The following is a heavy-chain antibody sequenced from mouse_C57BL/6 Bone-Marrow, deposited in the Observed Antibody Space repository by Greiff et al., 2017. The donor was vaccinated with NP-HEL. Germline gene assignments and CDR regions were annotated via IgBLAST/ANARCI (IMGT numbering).Heavy chain of an antibody. CDR1: GFTFSSYA. CDR3: ARVDDGGFAY. V-gene: IGHV5-4*01. Sequence: EVQVVESGGGLVKPGGSLKLSCAASGFTFSSYAMSWVRQTPEKRLEWVATLSDGGSYTYYPDNVKGRFTISRDNAKNNLYLQMSHLKSEDTAMYYCARVDDGGFAYWGQGTLVTVSA. D-gene: IGHD2-3*01. CDR2: LSDGGSYT. J-gene: IGHJ3*01.